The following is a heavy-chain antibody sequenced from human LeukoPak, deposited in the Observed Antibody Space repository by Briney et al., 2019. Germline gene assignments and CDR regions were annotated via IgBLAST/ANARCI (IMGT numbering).Heavy chain of an antibody. CDR2: ISSTSNTM. V-gene: IGHV3-48*01. CDR1: GFTFSSYS. J-gene: IGHJ4*02. Sequence: GGSLRLSCAASGFTFSSYSMNWVRQAPGKGLEWVSYISSTSNTMYYADSVKGRFTISRDNAKNSLNLQMNSLRPEDTAVYYCARELGSAAFDYWGQGTLVTVSS. D-gene: IGHD3-16*01. CDR3: ARELGSAAFDY.